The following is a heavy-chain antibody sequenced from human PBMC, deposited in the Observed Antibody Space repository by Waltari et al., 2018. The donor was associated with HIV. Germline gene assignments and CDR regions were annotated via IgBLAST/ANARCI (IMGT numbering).Heavy chain of an antibody. V-gene: IGHV1-46*01. CDR1: GYAFTSYY. CDR3: ARDRTGNNAFDD. CDR2: INPDGGST. D-gene: IGHD2-8*02. Sequence: QVQLVQSGAEVKKPGASVKVYCKASGYAFTSYYIHWVRQAPGQGLEWMGIINPDGGSTNYAQNFQGRVTMTRDPSTSTVYMDVRSLSSEDTAVYYCARDRTGNNAFDDWGQGTLVTVSS. J-gene: IGHJ4*02.